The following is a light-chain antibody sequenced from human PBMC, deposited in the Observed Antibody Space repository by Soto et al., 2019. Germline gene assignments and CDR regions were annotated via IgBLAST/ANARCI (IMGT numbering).Light chain of an antibody. CDR2: GAS. J-gene: IGKJ5*01. V-gene: IGKV3-20*01. CDR3: QQYGSSPIT. CDR1: QSVSSSY. Sequence: EIVLTQSPGTLYLSPGERATLSCRASQSVSSSYLAWYQQKPGQSHRLLIYGASIKATGIPDRFSGSGSGTDFTLTISRLEPEDFAVYYCQQYGSSPITVGQGTRLAIK.